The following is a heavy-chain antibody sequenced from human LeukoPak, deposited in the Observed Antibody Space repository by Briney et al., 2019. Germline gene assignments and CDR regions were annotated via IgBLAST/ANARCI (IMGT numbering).Heavy chain of an antibody. Sequence: GGSLRLSCAASGFTFISYGMHWVRQAPGKGLEWVPFIRYDGSNKYYADSVKGRFTISRDNSKNTLYLQMNSLRAEDTAVYYCAKGLGRSYTKALWFDPWGQGTLVTVSS. J-gene: IGHJ5*02. CDR2: IRYDGSNK. CDR1: GFTFISYG. D-gene: IGHD1-26*01. V-gene: IGHV3-30*02. CDR3: AKGLGRSYTKALWFDP.